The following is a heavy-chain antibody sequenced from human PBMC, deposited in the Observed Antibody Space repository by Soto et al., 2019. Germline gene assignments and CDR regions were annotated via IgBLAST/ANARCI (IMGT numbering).Heavy chain of an antibody. D-gene: IGHD1-1*01. J-gene: IGHJ5*02. CDR1: GFTFSSYA. CDR3: AREPETNCQGSSCNWFDP. CDR2: ISSSSSYI. V-gene: IGHV3-21*01. Sequence: EVQLLESGGGLVQPGGSLRLSCAASGFTFSSYAMSWVRQAPGKGLEWVSSISSSSSYIYYADSVKGRFTISRDNAKNSLYLQMNSLRAEDTAVYYCAREPETNCQGSSCNWFDPWGQGTLVTVSS.